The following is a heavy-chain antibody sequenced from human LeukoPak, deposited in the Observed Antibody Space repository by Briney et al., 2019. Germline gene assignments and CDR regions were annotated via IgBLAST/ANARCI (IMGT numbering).Heavy chain of an antibody. D-gene: IGHD5-18*01. J-gene: IGHJ5*02. V-gene: IGHV3-23*01. CDR2: ITGSGGST. Sequence: EGPLRLSCAASGFTFSIYAMSWVRQPPGKGLECVSSITGSGGSTYYADSVKGRFTISRDNSKNTLYLQMNSRTAKDTAVYYCAKGNGGYSYGLVWFDPWGQGTLVAVSS. CDR1: GFTFSIYA. CDR3: AKGNGGYSYGLVWFDP.